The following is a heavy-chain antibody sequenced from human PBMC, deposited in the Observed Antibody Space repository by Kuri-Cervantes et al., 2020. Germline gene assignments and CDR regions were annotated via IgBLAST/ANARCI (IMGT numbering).Heavy chain of an antibody. CDR1: GFTFDDYA. CDR2: ISWDGGST. J-gene: IGHJ4*02. D-gene: IGHD3-10*01. CDR3: AKNIRGDIINFFDY. Sequence: GESLKISCAASGFTFDDYAMHWVRQAPGKGLEWVSLISWDGGSTYYADSVKGRFTISRDNSKNTLYLQMNSLRAEDTAVYYCAKNIRGDIINFFDYWGQGTLVTVSS. V-gene: IGHV3-43D*04.